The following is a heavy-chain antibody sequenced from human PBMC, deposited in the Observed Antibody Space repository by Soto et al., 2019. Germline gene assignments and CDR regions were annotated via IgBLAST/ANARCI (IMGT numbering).Heavy chain of an antibody. CDR3: ARGGSASIVVVITAFDI. CDR2: ISAYNGNT. Sequence: ASVKVSCKSSGYTFTSYGISWVRQAPGQGLEWMGWISAYNGNTNYAQKLQGRVTMTTDTSTSTAYMELRSLRPDDTAVYYCARGGSASIVVVITAFDIWGQGTMVTVSS. V-gene: IGHV1-18*01. CDR1: GYTFTSYG. D-gene: IGHD3-22*01. J-gene: IGHJ3*02.